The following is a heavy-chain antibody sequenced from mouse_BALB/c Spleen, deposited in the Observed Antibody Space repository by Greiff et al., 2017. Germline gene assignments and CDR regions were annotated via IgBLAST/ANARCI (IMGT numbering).Heavy chain of an antibody. CDR3: ARRYYGSSYLLAY. CDR1: GFTFSSYG. D-gene: IGHD1-1*01. V-gene: IGHV5-6-3*01. Sequence: EVQLVESGGGLVQPGGSLKLSCAASGFTFSSYGMSWVRQTPDKRLELVATINSNGGSTYYPDSVKGRFTISRDNAKNTLYLQMSSLKSEDTAMYYCARRYYGSSYLLAYWGQGTLVTVSA. CDR2: INSNGGST. J-gene: IGHJ3*01.